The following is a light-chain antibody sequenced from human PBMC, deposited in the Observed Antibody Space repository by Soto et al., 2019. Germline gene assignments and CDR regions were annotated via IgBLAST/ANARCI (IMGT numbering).Light chain of an antibody. Sequence: QSALTQPASVSGSPGQSITISCTGTSSDVGTYNLVTWYQQHPGKAPKLIIYEGNKRPSGVSNRFSASNSGNTASLTISGLQDDDEADYYCCSYAPSRSLLFGGGTKLTVL. CDR1: SSDVGTYNL. J-gene: IGLJ2*01. CDR3: CSYAPSRSLL. CDR2: EGN. V-gene: IGLV2-23*01.